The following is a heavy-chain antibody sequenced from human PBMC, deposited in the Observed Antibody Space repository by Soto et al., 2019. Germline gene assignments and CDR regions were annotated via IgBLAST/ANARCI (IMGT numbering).Heavy chain of an antibody. V-gene: IGHV4-39*01. CDR1: GGSISSSSYY. CDR2: IYYSGSA. J-gene: IGHJ4*02. Sequence: SETLSLTCTVSGGSISSSSYYWGWIRQPPGKGLEWIGSIYYSGSAYYNPSLKSRVTISVDTSKNQFSLKLSSVTAADTAVYYCARLXQPETYYDFWSGYYFDYWGQGTLVTVSS. D-gene: IGHD3-3*01. CDR3: ARLXQPETYYDFWSGYYFDY.